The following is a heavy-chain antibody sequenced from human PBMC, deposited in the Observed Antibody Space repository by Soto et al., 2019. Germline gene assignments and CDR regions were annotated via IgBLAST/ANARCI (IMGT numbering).Heavy chain of an antibody. CDR3: ARGLGLFDYGGNSVAFDI. Sequence: QVQLVQSGAEVKKPGASVKVSCKASGYTFTSYGISWVRQAPGQGLEWMGWLSAYNGNTNYAQKLQGRVTMTPDTSTSTAYMELRSLRSDDTAVYYCARGLGLFDYGGNSVAFDIWGQGTMVTVSS. CDR1: GYTFTSYG. CDR2: LSAYNGNT. J-gene: IGHJ3*02. D-gene: IGHD4-17*01. V-gene: IGHV1-18*01.